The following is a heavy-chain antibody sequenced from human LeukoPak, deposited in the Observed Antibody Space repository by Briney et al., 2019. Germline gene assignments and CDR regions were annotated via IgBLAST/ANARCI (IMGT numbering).Heavy chain of an antibody. CDR3: TTDERAAMGH. CDR1: GFTFSSYG. V-gene: IGHV3-30*03. D-gene: IGHD1-1*01. J-gene: IGHJ4*02. Sequence: PGRSLRLSCAASGFTFSSYGMHWVRQAPGKGLEWMALISHDGSNKKYADSVKGRFTISRDNSQRTLYLQMNSLKTEDTAVYYCTTDERAAMGHWGQGTLVTVSS. CDR2: ISHDGSNK.